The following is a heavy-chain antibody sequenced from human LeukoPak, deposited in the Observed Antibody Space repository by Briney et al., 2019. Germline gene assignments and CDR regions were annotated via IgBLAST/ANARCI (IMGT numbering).Heavy chain of an antibody. CDR2: ISGSGGST. CDR3: AKDAYDCSSTSCYWRGYYYYYMDV. J-gene: IGHJ6*03. V-gene: IGHV3-23*01. CDR1: GFTFSTTW. Sequence: PGGSLRLSCAASGFTFSTTWMNWVRQAPDKGLGWVSAISGSGGSTYYADSVKGRFTISRDNSKNTLYLQMNSLRAEDTAVYYCAKDAYDCSSTSCYWRGYYYYYMDVWGKGTTVTVSS. D-gene: IGHD2-2*01.